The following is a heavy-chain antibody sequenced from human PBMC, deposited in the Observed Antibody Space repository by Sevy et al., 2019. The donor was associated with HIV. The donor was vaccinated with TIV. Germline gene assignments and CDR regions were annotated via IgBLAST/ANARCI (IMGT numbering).Heavy chain of an antibody. CDR2: ISTSSTYT. J-gene: IGHJ4*02. D-gene: IGHD5-18*01. Sequence: GGSLRLSCAASAFTFSDYYMSWVRQAPGKGLEWVSYISTSSTYTNHADSVKGRFTISRDNANNSLYLQMNSLRAEDTAVYFCARVRYKYGSYYFDYWGQRTLVTVSS. CDR1: AFTFSDYY. CDR3: ARVRYKYGSYYFDY. V-gene: IGHV3-11*06.